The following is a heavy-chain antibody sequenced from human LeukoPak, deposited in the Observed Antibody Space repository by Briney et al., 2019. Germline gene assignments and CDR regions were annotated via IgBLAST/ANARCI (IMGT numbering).Heavy chain of an antibody. CDR2: IWYAGSNK. V-gene: IGHV3-33*03. CDR3: ARKRPNYFDY. J-gene: IGHJ4*02. Sequence: GGSLRLSCAASGFTFSSYGMHWVRQAPGKGLEWVAVIWYAGSNKYYADSVKGRFTISRDNTESSLYLQMNSLRAEDTALYYCARKRPNYFDYWGQGTLVTVSS. CDR1: GFTFSSYG.